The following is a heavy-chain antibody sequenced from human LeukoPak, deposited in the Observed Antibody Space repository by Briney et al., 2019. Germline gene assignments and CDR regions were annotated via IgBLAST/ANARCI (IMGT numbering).Heavy chain of an antibody. CDR1: GFTFSNYA. V-gene: IGHV3-30-3*01. CDR3: VRVAYGFDY. J-gene: IGHJ4*02. D-gene: IGHD4-17*01. Sequence: GGSLRLSCAASGFTFSNYAMHWVRQAPGRGLEWVAVVGVTSSNGRDKYYADSVKGRFTISRGNSKNTVHLQMNSLKSDDTAVYYCVRVAYGFDYWGQGTLVTVSS. CDR2: VGVTSSNGRDK.